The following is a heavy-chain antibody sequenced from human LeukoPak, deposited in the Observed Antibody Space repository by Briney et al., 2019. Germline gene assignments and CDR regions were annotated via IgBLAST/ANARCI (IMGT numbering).Heavy chain of an antibody. D-gene: IGHD2-21*02. J-gene: IGHJ4*02. CDR3: ARGSTSDWPFDY. CDR1: GYTFINYA. CDR2: INADNGNT. Sequence: SVNVSCKAYGYTFINYAIHWDRQAAGQRIEWMGWINADNGNTEYSQNFQGRVTITRDTSATTTYMELSSLRSEDTGVYYCARGSTSDWPFDYWGQGTLVAVSS. V-gene: IGHV1-3*01.